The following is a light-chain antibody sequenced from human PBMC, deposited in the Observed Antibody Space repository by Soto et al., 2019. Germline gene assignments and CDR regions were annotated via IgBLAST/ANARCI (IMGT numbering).Light chain of an antibody. CDR2: GAS. Sequence: DIVLTQSPGTLSLSPGQRATLSCRASLSVASDYLAWYQQKPGQAPRLLIHGASSRATRIPVRFSGSGSGADFTLTISRLEPEDFGVYYCQQYGSSPLTFGGGTKVEIK. CDR3: QQYGSSPLT. V-gene: IGKV3-20*01. J-gene: IGKJ4*01. CDR1: LSVASDY.